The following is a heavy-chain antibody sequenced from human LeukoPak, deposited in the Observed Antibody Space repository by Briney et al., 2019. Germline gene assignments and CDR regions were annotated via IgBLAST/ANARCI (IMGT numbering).Heavy chain of an antibody. CDR2: IYPGDSDT. V-gene: IGHV5-51*01. J-gene: IGHJ4*02. CDR3: ARQTRDGSGSRGYSFDF. Sequence: PGESLKISCKGSGYIFTHNWIGWVRQMPGKGLEWMGIIYPGDSDTRYSPSFEGQVTISVDKSISTAYLQWSSLKASDTAMYYCARQTRDGSGSRGYSFDFWGQGTLVTVPS. CDR1: GYIFTHNW. D-gene: IGHD3-10*01.